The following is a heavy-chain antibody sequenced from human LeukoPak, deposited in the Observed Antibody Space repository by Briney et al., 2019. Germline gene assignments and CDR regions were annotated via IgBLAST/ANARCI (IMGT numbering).Heavy chain of an antibody. CDR1: GFTFSTCA. CDR3: AKQPYSGSYPPAEYFQH. J-gene: IGHJ1*01. CDR2: ISGSGGST. D-gene: IGHD1-26*01. Sequence: GGSLRLSCAASGFTFSTCAMSWVRQAPGKGLEWVSTISGSGGSTYYADSVKGRFTISRDNFKNTLYLQMNSLRAEDTAVYYCAKQPYSGSYPPAEYFQHWGQGTLVTVSS. V-gene: IGHV3-23*01.